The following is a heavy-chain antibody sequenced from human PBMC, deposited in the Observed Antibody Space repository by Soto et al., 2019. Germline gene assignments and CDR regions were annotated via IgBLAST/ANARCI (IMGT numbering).Heavy chain of an antibody. CDR1: GGSISSSSHY. Sequence: SETLSLTCPVSGGSISSSSHYWVWIRQPPGKGLEWIGSIYYSGDTYYNPSLKSRVTISVDTSKNQFSVKLNSVTAADTAVYYCARHQSIVVVTAARAFDIWGQGTMVTVSS. D-gene: IGHD2-15*01. J-gene: IGHJ3*02. CDR2: IYYSGDT. CDR3: ARHQSIVVVTAARAFDI. V-gene: IGHV4-39*01.